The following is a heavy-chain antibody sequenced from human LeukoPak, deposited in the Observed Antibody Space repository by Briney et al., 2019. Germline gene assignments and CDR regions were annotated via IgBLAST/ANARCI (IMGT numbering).Heavy chain of an antibody. V-gene: IGHV1-18*01. CDR2: ISAYNGNT. Sequence: GASVKVSCKASGYTFTSYGISWVRQAPGQGLEWMGWISAYNGNTNYAQKLQGRVTMTTDTSTSTAYMELRSLRSDDTAVYYCAIMSSSWYRARGYYFDYWGQGTLVTVSS. D-gene: IGHD6-13*01. J-gene: IGHJ4*02. CDR3: AIMSSSWYRARGYYFDY. CDR1: GYTFTSYG.